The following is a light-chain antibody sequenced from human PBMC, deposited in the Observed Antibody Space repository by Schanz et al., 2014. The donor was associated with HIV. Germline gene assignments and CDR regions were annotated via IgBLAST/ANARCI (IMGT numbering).Light chain of an antibody. Sequence: QSALTQPASVSGSPGQSITISCTGTYNDIGAYTYVSWYQQHPGKAPKLILYDDTLRPSEYSDRFSGSRSGNTASLTISGLQAEDEADYYCSSYEISGTDVFGGGTKLTVL. CDR3: SSYEISGTDV. CDR1: YNDIGAYTY. V-gene: IGLV2-14*03. J-gene: IGLJ2*01. CDR2: DDT.